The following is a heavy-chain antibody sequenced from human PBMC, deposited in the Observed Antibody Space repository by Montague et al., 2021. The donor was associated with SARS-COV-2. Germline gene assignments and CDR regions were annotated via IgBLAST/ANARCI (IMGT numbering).Heavy chain of an antibody. CDR1: GGSISSYY. Sequence: SKTLSLTCTVSGGSISSYYWSWIRQPPGKGLEWIGYIYYSGSTNYNPSLKSRVTISVDTSKNQFSPKLSSVTAADTAVYYCARDLNEYSSSGGFDYWGQGTLVTVSS. J-gene: IGHJ4*02. CDR2: IYYSGST. CDR3: ARDLNEYSSSGGFDY. V-gene: IGHV4-59*12. D-gene: IGHD6-6*01.